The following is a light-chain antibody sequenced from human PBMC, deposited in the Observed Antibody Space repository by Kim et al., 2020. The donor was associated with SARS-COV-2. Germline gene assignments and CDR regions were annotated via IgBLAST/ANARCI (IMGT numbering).Light chain of an antibody. J-gene: IGLJ3*02. V-gene: IGLV3-19*01. Sequence: SSELTQDPAVSVALGQTVRITCQGDSLRNYYASWYQQKPGQAPVLVIYGKNNRPSGIPDRFSGSSSGNTASLTITRAQAEDEADYYCNSRDSIGNHWVFG. CDR2: GKN. CDR1: SLRNYY. CDR3: NSRDSIGNHWV.